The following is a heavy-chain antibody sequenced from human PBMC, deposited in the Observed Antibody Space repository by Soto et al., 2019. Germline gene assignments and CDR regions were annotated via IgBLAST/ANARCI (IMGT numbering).Heavy chain of an antibody. J-gene: IGHJ5*02. Sequence: GGSLRLSCAASGFTFSSYWMHWVRQAPGKGLVWVSRINSDGSSTSYADSVKGRFTISRDNAKNTLYLQMNSLRAEDTAVYYCAREIVTGSDFIFDPWGQGTLVTVSS. CDR2: INSDGSST. CDR3: AREIVTGSDFIFDP. D-gene: IGHD2-8*02. CDR1: GFTFSSYW. V-gene: IGHV3-74*01.